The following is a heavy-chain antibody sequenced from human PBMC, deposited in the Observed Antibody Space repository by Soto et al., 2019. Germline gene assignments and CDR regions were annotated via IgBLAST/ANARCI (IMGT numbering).Heavy chain of an antibody. CDR1: GFTFSSYS. CDR2: ISSSSSYI. D-gene: IGHD1-1*01. J-gene: IGHJ3*02. Sequence: PGGSLRLSCAASGFTFSSYSMNWVRQAPGKWLEWVSSISSSSSYIYYADSVKGRFTISRDNAKNSLYLQMNSLRAEDTAVYYCARDQGTTGTTGAFDIWGQGTMVTVSS. V-gene: IGHV3-21*01. CDR3: ARDQGTTGTTGAFDI.